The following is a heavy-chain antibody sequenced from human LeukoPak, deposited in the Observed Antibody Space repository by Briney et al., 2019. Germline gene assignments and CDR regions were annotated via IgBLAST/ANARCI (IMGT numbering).Heavy chain of an antibody. CDR2: VWYDGSNK. CDR3: ARDPSLRVTLDY. J-gene: IGHJ4*02. Sequence: PGGSLRLSCAASGFIFSNYGMHWVRQAPGEGLEWVAVVWYDGSNKYYADSVKGRFTISRDNSKNMLYLQMNSLRAEDTAVYYCARDPSLRVTLDYWGQGTLVTVSS. D-gene: IGHD4-4*01. V-gene: IGHV3-33*01. CDR1: GFIFSNYG.